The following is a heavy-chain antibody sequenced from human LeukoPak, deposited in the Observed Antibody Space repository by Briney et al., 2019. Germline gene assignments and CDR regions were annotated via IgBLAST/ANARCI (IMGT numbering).Heavy chain of an antibody. J-gene: IGHJ4*02. V-gene: IGHV3-48*03. CDR1: GFTFSTLE. Sequence: RAGGSLRLPCAASGFTFSTLEMTWVRQAPGKGLEWVSYISSSGSTIYYADSVKGRFTISRDNAKNSLYLQMNSLRVEDTAIYHCARGRLGLDWGQGTLVTVSS. D-gene: IGHD3/OR15-3a*01. CDR2: ISSSGSTI. CDR3: ARGRLGLD.